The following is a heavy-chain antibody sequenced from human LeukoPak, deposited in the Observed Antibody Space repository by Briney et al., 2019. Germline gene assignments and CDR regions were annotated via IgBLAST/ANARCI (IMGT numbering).Heavy chain of an antibody. J-gene: IGHJ6*02. Sequence: ASVKVSCKASGGTFSSYAISWVRQAPGQGLEWMGGIIPIFGTANYAQKFQGRVTITANESTSTAYMELSSLRSEDTAVYYCARDWVVVRGVMYGTDVWGQGTTVTVSS. V-gene: IGHV1-69*13. CDR1: GGTFSSYA. CDR3: ARDWVVVRGVMYGTDV. D-gene: IGHD3-10*01. CDR2: IIPIFGTA.